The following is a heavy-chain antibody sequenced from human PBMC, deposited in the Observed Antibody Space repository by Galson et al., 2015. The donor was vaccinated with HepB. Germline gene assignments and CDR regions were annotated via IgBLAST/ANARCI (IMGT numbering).Heavy chain of an antibody. J-gene: IGHJ3*02. V-gene: IGHV2-70*01. D-gene: IGHD3-22*01. CDR3: ARINYNDGSGYFYAGAFDM. CDR1: GFSLATCGMC. CDR2: IDWDDDK. Sequence: PALVKPTQTLRLTCPFSGFSLATCGMCVSWIRQPPGKALEWLALIDWDDDKEYNPSLKPRLTISKDPSKDQVVLTMTNMDPVDTATYYCARINYNDGSGYFYAGAFDMWGQGAVVTVSS.